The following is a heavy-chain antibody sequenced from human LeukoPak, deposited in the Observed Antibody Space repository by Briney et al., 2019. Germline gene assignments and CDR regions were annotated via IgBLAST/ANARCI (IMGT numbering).Heavy chain of an antibody. D-gene: IGHD3-16*02. Sequence: PGGSLRLSCAASGFTFSDYYMSWVRQAPGKGLEWVANIKQDGSEKYYVDSVKGRFTVSRDNAKNSLYLQMNSLRAEDTAVYYCARTPPLMITFGGVIQPAFDYWGQGTLVTVSS. CDR3: ARTPPLMITFGGVIQPAFDY. CDR1: GFTFSDYY. CDR2: IKQDGSEK. V-gene: IGHV3-7*01. J-gene: IGHJ4*02.